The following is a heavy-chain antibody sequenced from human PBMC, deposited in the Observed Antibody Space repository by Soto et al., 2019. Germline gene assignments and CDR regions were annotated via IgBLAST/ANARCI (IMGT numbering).Heavy chain of an antibody. J-gene: IGHJ4*02. Sequence: PSETLSLTCAVSGGSISSSNWWSWVRQPPGKGLEWIGEIYHSGSTNYNPSLKSRVTISVDKSKNQFSLELSSVTAADTAVYYCARMNDYGDYDVGHYFDYWGQGTLVTVSS. D-gene: IGHD4-17*01. CDR3: ARMNDYGDYDVGHYFDY. CDR2: IYHSGST. V-gene: IGHV4-4*02. CDR1: GGSISSSNW.